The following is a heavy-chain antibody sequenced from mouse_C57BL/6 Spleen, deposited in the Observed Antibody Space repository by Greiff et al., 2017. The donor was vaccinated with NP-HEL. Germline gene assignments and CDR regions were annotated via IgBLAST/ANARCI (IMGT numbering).Heavy chain of an antibody. CDR3: AGITTVVATDYAMDY. J-gene: IGHJ4*01. CDR2: INPSTGGT. D-gene: IGHD1-1*01. Sequence: EVQLQQSGPELVKPGASVKISCKASGYSFTGYYMNWVKQSPEKSLEWIGEINPSTGGTTYNQKFKAKATLTVDKSSSTAYMQLKSLTSEDSAVYYCAGITTVVATDYAMDYWGQGTSVTVSS. CDR1: GYSFTGYY. V-gene: IGHV1-42*01.